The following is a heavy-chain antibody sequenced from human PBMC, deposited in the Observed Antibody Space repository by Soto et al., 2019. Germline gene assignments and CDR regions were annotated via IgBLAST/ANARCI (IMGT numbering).Heavy chain of an antibody. V-gene: IGHV5-51*01. CDR1: GYMFTSYW. Sequence: TGGSLKISCKTSGYMFTSYWIGWGLQRPGKGMEWMGNIYPYDSDTRYCPSFQGQVTSLADTSITTAYLQWSGLRASDTAVYFCGRHLVESTRRNFDYWGQGTLVTVSS. D-gene: IGHD2-2*01. J-gene: IGHJ4*01. CDR3: GRHLVESTRRNFDY. CDR2: IYPYDSDT.